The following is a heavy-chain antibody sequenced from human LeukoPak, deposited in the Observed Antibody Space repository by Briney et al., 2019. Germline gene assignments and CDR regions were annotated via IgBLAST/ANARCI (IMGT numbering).Heavy chain of an antibody. V-gene: IGHV3-7*01. Sequence: PGGSLRLSCAASGFTFSDYWMHWVRQAPGKGLEWVANINQDGSQKYYVDSVKGRFTIPRDNAKNSLYLQMNSLRAEDTAVYYCARALAAAGSYWGQGTLVTVSS. J-gene: IGHJ4*02. CDR3: ARALAAAGSY. CDR2: INQDGSQK. D-gene: IGHD6-25*01. CDR1: GFTFSDYW.